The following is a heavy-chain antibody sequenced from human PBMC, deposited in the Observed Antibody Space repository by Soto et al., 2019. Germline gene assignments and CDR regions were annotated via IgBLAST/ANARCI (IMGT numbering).Heavy chain of an antibody. J-gene: IGHJ4*02. D-gene: IGHD5-18*01. CDR2: IFYSGST. CDR3: ARKGYNYDY. CDR1: GXSISSYY. Sequence: LSLTFTVSGXSISSYYWSWIRQPPGKGLEWIGYIFYSGSTNYNPSLKSRVTISVDTPKNQFSLKLSSVTAADTAVYYCARKGYNYDYWGQGTLVTVSS. V-gene: IGHV4-59*01.